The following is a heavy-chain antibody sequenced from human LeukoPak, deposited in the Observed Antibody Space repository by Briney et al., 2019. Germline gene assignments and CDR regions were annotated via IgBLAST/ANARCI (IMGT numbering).Heavy chain of an antibody. CDR2: IYYSGST. Sequence: SETLSLTCTVSGGSISNYYWSWIRQPPGKGLEWMGYIYYSGSTNYNPSLKSRVTISVDTSKNQFSLKLSSVTAADTAVYYCARRLNSGSYSLDAFDIWGQGTMVTVSS. D-gene: IGHD1-26*01. CDR1: GGSISNYY. V-gene: IGHV4-59*01. J-gene: IGHJ3*02. CDR3: ARRLNSGSYSLDAFDI.